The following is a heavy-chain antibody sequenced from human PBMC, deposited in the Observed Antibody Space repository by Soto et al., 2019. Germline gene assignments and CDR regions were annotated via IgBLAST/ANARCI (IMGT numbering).Heavy chain of an antibody. CDR1: GYTLTELS. CDR3: ARSLRITGTQFTSLAFDI. J-gene: IGHJ3*02. CDR2: MNPNSGNT. D-gene: IGHD1-20*01. V-gene: IGHV1-8*01. Sequence: ASVKVSCKVSGYTLTELSMHWVRQATGQGLEWMGWMNPNSGNTGYAQKFQGRVTMTRNTSISTAYMELSSLRSEDTAVYYCARSLRITGTQFTSLAFDIWGQGTMVTVSS.